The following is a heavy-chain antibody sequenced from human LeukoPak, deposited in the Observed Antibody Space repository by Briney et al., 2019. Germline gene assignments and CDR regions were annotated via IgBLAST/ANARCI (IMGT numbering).Heavy chain of an antibody. V-gene: IGHV1-2*02. CDR3: ARGTFWSDAFDI. D-gene: IGHD3-3*01. CDR2: INPNSGGT. J-gene: IGHJ3*02. CDR1: GYTFTGYY. Sequence: ASVKVSCKAYGYTFTGYYMHWVRQAPGQGLEWMGWINPNSGGTNYAQKFQGRVTMTRDTSISTAYMELSRLRSDDTAVYYCARGTFWSDAFDIWGQGTMVTVSS.